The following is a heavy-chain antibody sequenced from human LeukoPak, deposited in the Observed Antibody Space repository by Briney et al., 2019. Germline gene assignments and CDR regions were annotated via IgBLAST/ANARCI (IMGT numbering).Heavy chain of an antibody. V-gene: IGHV1-2*02. CDR3: AKVSKLGCSGVSCYSAFDY. CDR2: INPNSGGT. CDR1: GYTLTAYY. D-gene: IGHD2-15*01. J-gene: IGHJ4*02. Sequence: ASVKVSCKASGYTLTAYYIHCVRPAPGQGREWMGWINPNSGGTDYVQKLQGRVTMTRDTSISTAYMELNRLTSDDAAVYYCAKVSKLGCSGVSCYSAFDYWGQGSLVTVSS.